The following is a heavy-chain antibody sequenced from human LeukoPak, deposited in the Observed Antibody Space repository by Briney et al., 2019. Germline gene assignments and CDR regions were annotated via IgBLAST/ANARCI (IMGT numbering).Heavy chain of an antibody. J-gene: IGHJ4*02. D-gene: IGHD3-22*01. CDR3: ARRYYDSSGYLYFDY. Sequence: SQTLSLNCTVSGGSISSGGYYWSWIRQHPGKGLEWIGYVDYSGSTYYNPSIKSRVTISVDTSKNQFSLKLSSVTAADTAVYYCARRYYDSSGYLYFDYWGQGTLVTVSS. CDR1: GGSISSGGYY. V-gene: IGHV4-31*03. CDR2: VDYSGST.